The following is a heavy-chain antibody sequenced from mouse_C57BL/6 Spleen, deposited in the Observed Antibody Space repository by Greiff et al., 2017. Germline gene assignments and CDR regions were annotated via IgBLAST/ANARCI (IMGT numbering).Heavy chain of an antibody. J-gene: IGHJ3*01. Sequence: EVQLQPSGPELVKPGASVKISCKASGYTFTDYYMNWVKQSHGKSLEWIGDINPNNGGTSYNQKFTGKATLTVDTSSSTDYMELRSLTSEDSAVYDCAQGGLRRRAWFAYWGQGTLVTVSA. CDR1: GYTFTDYY. CDR2: INPNNGGT. CDR3: AQGGLRRRAWFAY. V-gene: IGHV1-26*01. D-gene: IGHD2-4*01.